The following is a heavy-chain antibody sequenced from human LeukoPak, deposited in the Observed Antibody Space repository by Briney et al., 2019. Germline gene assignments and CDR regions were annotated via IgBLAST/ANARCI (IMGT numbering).Heavy chain of an antibody. CDR2: IYHSGST. J-gene: IGHJ4*02. V-gene: IGHV4-4*02. Sequence: KASETLSRTCAVSGGSISSSNWWSWVRQPPGKGLEWIGEIYHSGSTNYNPSLKSRITISVDKSKNQFSLKLSSVTAADKAVYYCARAEAVAGTYYFDYWGPGTLVTVSS. D-gene: IGHD6-19*01. CDR1: GGSISSSNW. CDR3: ARAEAVAGTYYFDY.